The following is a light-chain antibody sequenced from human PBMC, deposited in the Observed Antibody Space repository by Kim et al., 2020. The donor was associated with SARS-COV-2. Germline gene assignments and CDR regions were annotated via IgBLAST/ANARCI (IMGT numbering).Light chain of an antibody. V-gene: IGLV2-11*01. CDR1: SCDVGGYNY. CDR3: CSYAGSYTEV. CDR2: DVS. J-gene: IGLJ2*01. Sequence: GQSVTLSCTRTSCDVGGYNYVSWYQQHPGKAPKLMIYDVSKRPSGVPDRFSGSKSGNTASLTISGLQGEDEADYYCCSYAGSYTEVFGGGTQLTVL.